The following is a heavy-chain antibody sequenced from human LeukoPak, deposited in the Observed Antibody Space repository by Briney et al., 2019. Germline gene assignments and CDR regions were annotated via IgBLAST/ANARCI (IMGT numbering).Heavy chain of an antibody. CDR2: ISSSSSFI. J-gene: IGHJ4*02. V-gene: IGHV3-21*01. Sequence: GGSLRLSCAASGFTFSNYNMNWVRQAPGKGLEWVSSISSSSSFIYYADSVKGRFTISRDNAKNSLFLQMNVLRAEDTAVYYCAGDLTRCGGDCGDYLGQGTLVTVSS. CDR1: GFTFSNYN. CDR3: AGDLTRCGGDCGDY. D-gene: IGHD2-21*02.